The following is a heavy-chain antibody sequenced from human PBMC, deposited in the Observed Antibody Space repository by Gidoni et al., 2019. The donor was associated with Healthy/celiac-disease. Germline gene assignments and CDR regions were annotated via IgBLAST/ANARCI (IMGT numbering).Heavy chain of an antibody. CDR2: IYYRGST. D-gene: IGHD3-10*01. J-gene: IGHJ4*02. CDR3: ARRYGSGSYHFDY. Sequence: VQLQESGPGLVKASQTVARTCTVPGGASSSGDYYWSWIRQPPGKGLEWIGYIYYRGSTYYNPSLKSRVTISVDTSKNQFSLKLSSVTAADTAVYYCARRYGSGSYHFDYWGQGTLVTVSS. CDR1: GGASSSGDYY. V-gene: IGHV4-30-4*01.